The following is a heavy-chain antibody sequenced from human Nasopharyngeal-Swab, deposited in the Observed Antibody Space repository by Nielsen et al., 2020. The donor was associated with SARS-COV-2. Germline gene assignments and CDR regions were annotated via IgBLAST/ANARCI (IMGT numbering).Heavy chain of an antibody. J-gene: IGHJ6*02. D-gene: IGHD3-10*01. V-gene: IGHV3-23*01. CDR2: ISGSGGSA. CDR3: AKLAPHTDTTRYYYGSGSYYHYYYYGMDV. Sequence: WLRQPPGKGLEWVSAISGSGGSAYYADSVKGRFTISRDNSKNTLYLQMNSLRAEDTVVYYCAKLAPHTDTTRYYYGSGSYYHYYYYGMDVWGQGTTVTVSS.